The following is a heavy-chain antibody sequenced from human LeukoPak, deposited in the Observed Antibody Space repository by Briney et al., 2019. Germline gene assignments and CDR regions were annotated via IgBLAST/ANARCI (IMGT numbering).Heavy chain of an antibody. CDR2: ISDTGGST. V-gene: IGHV3-23*01. CDR3: AKLVWSSRKFDY. Sequence: GGSLRLSCAASGFTFSSYAMSWVRQAPGKGLEWVSTISDTGGSTHLANSVKGRFSISRDNSKNSLYLQMNSLRAEDTAVYYCAKLVWSSRKFDYRGHGTLVTVSS. D-gene: IGHD2-21*01. CDR1: GFTFSSYA. J-gene: IGHJ4*01.